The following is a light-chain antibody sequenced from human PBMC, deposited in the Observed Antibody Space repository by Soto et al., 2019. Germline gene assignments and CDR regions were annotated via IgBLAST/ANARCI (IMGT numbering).Light chain of an antibody. CDR3: CSYTTSNARQIV. Sequence: QSVLPQPASVSGSPGQSITISCTGTSSDVGGYNYVSWYQHHPGKAPKLMIYDVSNRPSGVSNRFSGSKSGNTASLTISGLQPEDEADYYCCSYTTSNARQIVLGTGTKVTVL. J-gene: IGLJ1*01. V-gene: IGLV2-14*03. CDR1: SSDVGGYNY. CDR2: DVS.